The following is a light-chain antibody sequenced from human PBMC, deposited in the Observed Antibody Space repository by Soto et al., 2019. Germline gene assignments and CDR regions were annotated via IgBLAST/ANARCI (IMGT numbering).Light chain of an antibody. Sequence: SYELTQPPSVSVAPGQTARITCGGNRIGSKSVHWFQQKPGQAPVLVVHDDSDRPSGIPERFSGSNSGGTATLTISGVEAGDEADFYCQVWDSRDDHRVSGGGTNPTVL. J-gene: IGLJ2*01. CDR2: DDS. V-gene: IGLV3-21*02. CDR3: QVWDSRDDHRV. CDR1: RIGSKS.